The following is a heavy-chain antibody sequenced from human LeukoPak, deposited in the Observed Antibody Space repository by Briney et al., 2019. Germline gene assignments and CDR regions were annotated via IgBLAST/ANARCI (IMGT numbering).Heavy chain of an antibody. CDR2: IYSGGST. D-gene: IGHD4/OR15-4a*01. Sequence: GGSLRLSCAASGFTFSSYAMNWVRQAPGKGLEWVSVIYSGGSTYYADSVKGRFTISRDNSKNMLYLQMNSLRAEDTAVYYCARRAGAYSHPYDYWGQGTLVTVSS. CDR1: GFTFSSYA. CDR3: ARRAGAYSHPYDY. J-gene: IGHJ4*02. V-gene: IGHV3-66*04.